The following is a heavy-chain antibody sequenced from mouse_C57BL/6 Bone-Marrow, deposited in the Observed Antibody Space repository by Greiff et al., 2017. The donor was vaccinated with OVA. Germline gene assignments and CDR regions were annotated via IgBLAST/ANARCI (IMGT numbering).Heavy chain of an antibody. D-gene: IGHD2-4*01. J-gene: IGHJ4*01. CDR2: INPSTGGT. CDR3: ARMRDYDGNAMDY. V-gene: IGHV1-42*01. CDR1: GYSFPGYY. Sequence: EVQLQQSGPELVKPGASVKISCKASGYSFPGYYMNWVKQSPEKSLEWIGEINPSTGGTTYNQKFKAKATLTVDKSSSTAYMQLKSLTSEDSAVYYCARMRDYDGNAMDYCGQGTSVTVSS.